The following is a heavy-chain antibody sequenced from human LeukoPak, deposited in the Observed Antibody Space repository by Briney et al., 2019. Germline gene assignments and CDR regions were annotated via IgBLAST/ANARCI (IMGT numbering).Heavy chain of an antibody. CDR3: ARLRRDILTGYYDY. CDR2: IYYTGST. D-gene: IGHD3-9*01. J-gene: IGHJ4*02. CDR1: GDSISSSTYY. V-gene: IGHV4-39*01. Sequence: SETLSLTCAVSGDSISSSTYYWGWIRQPPGKGLEWIGSIYYTGSTYYNPSLKSRATISVDTSKNQFSLKLSSVTAADTAVYYCARLRRDILTGYYDYWGQGTLVTVSS.